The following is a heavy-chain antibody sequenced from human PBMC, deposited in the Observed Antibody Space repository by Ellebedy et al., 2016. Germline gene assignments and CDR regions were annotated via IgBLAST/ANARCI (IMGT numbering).Heavy chain of an antibody. CDR1: DFSITTEYY. Sequence: SETLSLTCTVSDFSITTEYYWGWIRQPPGKGLQWIGSIYHSGNSYSNPSLKSQVTLSVDTSKNQFSLRLTSVTAADTAVYYCARDSEYNNNWYGNAFDIWGQGTMVTVSS. J-gene: IGHJ3*02. D-gene: IGHD6-13*01. CDR2: IYHSGNS. V-gene: IGHV4-38-2*02. CDR3: ARDSEYNNNWYGNAFDI.